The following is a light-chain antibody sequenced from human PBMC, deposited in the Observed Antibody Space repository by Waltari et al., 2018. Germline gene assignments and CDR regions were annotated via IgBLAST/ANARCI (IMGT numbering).Light chain of an antibody. Sequence: DIVLTQSPGTLSLSPGARATLSCRANQTVSSNYVAWYRQRPGQAPRLLIYNAAGRATGVPDRISGSGSGTDYSLTISRLEPEDFAVYYCQQYGTSPAVTFGGGTRVE. CDR3: QQYGTSPAVT. CDR2: NAA. J-gene: IGKJ4*01. V-gene: IGKV3-20*01. CDR1: QTVSSNY.